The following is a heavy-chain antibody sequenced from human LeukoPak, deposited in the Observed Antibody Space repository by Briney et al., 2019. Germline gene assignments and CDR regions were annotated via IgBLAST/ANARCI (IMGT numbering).Heavy chain of an antibody. J-gene: IGHJ4*02. Sequence: SETLSLTCTVSGGPISSYYWSWIRQPPGKGLEWIGDIYYSGCTNYNPSLKGRVPISVDTAKNQFSLKLSSVTAADTAVYYWARVVPAAMDASGWYDYWGQGTLVTVSS. D-gene: IGHD2-2*01. CDR2: IYYSGCT. V-gene: IGHV4-59*01. CDR1: GGPISSYY. CDR3: ARVVPAAMDASGWYDY.